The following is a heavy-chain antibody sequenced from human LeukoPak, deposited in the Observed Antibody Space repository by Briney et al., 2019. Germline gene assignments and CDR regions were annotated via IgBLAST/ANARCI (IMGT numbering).Heavy chain of an antibody. J-gene: IGHJ6*04. V-gene: IGHV3-11*06. CDR2: IGSSSSYT. CDR3: ARFFCSGTSCHYTYYYGMDV. D-gene: IGHD2-2*01. CDR1: GFTFSDYY. Sequence: KSGGSLRLSCAASGFTFSDYYMSWIRQAPGKGLEWVSYIGSSSSYTNYADSVKGRFTISRDNAQNSLYLQMNSLRAEDTVVYYCARFFCSGTSCHYTYYYGMDVWGKGTTVTVSS.